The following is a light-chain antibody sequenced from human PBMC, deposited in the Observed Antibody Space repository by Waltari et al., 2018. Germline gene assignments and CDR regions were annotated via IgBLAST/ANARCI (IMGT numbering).Light chain of an antibody. CDR3: AAWDDSLNGYV. CDR1: SSTIDANT. Sequence: QSVLTQPPSASGTPGQRVSIPCSGSSSTIDANTVSWFQQLPGTAPTLLIYNNNQRPSGVPYRFSGSKSGTSASLAISGLQSEDEADYYCAAWDDSLNGYVFGTGTKVTVL. V-gene: IGLV1-44*01. J-gene: IGLJ1*01. CDR2: NNN.